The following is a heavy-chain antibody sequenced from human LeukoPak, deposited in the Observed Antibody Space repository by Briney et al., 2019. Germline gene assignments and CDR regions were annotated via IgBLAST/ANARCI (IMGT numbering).Heavy chain of an antibody. J-gene: IGHJ4*02. D-gene: IGHD3-10*01. CDR3: ARSARFGDY. CDR1: GGSFSGYY. CDR2: INHSGST. V-gene: IGHV4-34*01. Sequence: PSETLSLTCAVYGGSFSGYYGSWIRQPPGKGLEWIGEINHSGSTNYNPSLKSRVTISVDTSKNQFSLKLSSVTAADTAVYYCARSARFGDYWGQGTLVTVSS.